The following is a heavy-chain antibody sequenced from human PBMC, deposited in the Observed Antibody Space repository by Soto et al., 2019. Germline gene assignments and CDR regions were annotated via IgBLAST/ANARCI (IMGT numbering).Heavy chain of an antibody. CDR2: IYTGDSDT. V-gene: IGHV5-51*01. Sequence: GESLKISCKGSGYSFTNYWIGWVRQMPGKGLEWMGFIYTGDSDTRYSPSFQGQVTISADKSISTAYLQWSSLKASGTAIYYCARLRTGARGGVVLSSTYGMDVWGQGTTVTVSS. CDR3: ARLRTGARGGVVLSSTYGMDV. CDR1: GYSFTNYW. J-gene: IGHJ6*02. D-gene: IGHD3-16*01.